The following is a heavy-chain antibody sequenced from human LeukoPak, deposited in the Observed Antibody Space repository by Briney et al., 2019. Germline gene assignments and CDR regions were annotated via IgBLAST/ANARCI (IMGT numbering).Heavy chain of an antibody. D-gene: IGHD5-24*01. Sequence: GGSLRLSCAASGFTVSSNYMSWVRQAPGKGLEWVSVIYSGGSTYYADSVKGRFTISRDNSKNTLYLQMNSLRAEDTAVYYCASTRRDGYNRLDYWGQGTLVTVSS. V-gene: IGHV3-53*01. CDR2: IYSGGST. CDR1: GFTVSSNY. CDR3: ASTRRDGYNRLDY. J-gene: IGHJ4*02.